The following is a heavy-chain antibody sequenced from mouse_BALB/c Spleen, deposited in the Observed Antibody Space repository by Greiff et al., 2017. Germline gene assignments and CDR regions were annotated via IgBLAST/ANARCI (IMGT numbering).Heavy chain of an antibody. J-gene: IGHJ1*01. V-gene: IGHV5-6-3*01. CDR3: ARGKYGNYDWYFDV. CDR1: GFTFSSYG. CDR2: INSNGGST. D-gene: IGHD2-10*02. Sequence: EVKLVESGGGLVQPGGSLKLSCAASGFTFSSYGMSWVRQTPDKRLELVATINSNGGSTYYPDSVKGRFTISRDNARNILYLQMSSLRSEDTAMYYCARGKYGNYDWYFDVWGAGTTVTVSS.